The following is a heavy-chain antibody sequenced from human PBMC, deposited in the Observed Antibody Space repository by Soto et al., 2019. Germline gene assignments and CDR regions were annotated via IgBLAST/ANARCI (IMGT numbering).Heavy chain of an antibody. J-gene: IGHJ4*02. D-gene: IGHD3-22*01. CDR3: VSYYYDSSGYRTFDY. CDR1: GFTFSSYG. CDR2: ISYDGSNK. Sequence: QVQLVESGGGVVQPGRSLRLSCAASGFTFSSYGMHWVSQAPGKGLEWVAVISYDGSNKYYADSVKGRFTISRDNSKNTLYLQMNSLRAEDTAVYYCVSYYYDSSGYRTFDYCGQGTLVPVSS. V-gene: IGHV3-30*03.